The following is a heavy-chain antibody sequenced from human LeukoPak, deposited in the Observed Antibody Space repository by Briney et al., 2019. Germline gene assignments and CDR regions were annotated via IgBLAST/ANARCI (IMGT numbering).Heavy chain of an antibody. Sequence: GGSLRLSCAASGFTFSSFAMSSVRQAPGKGLEWVSTISGSGHNTHYADSVKGRFTISRDNSENTVYLQMNSLRAEDTAVYYCADPGGSGAQFDLWGGGTLLTVSS. V-gene: IGHV3-23*01. J-gene: IGHJ2*01. CDR1: GFTFSSFA. D-gene: IGHD3-10*01. CDR3: ADPGGSGAQFDL. CDR2: ISGSGHNT.